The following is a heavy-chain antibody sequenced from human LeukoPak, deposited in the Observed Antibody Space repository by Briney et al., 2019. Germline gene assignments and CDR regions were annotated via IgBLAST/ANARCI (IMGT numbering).Heavy chain of an antibody. D-gene: IGHD5-18*01. J-gene: IGHJ3*02. Sequence: GESLKISCQGSGYSFTSYWIGWVRPMPGKGLEWMGIIYPGDSDTRYSPSFQGQVTISADKSISTAYLQWSSLKASDTAMYYCVRYPEGYSYYDAFDIWGQGTMVTVSS. CDR2: IYPGDSDT. V-gene: IGHV5-51*01. CDR3: VRYPEGYSYYDAFDI. CDR1: GYSFTSYW.